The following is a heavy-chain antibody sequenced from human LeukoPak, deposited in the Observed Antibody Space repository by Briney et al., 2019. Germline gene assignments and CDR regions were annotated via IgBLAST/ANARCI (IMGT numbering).Heavy chain of an antibody. CDR2: IYHSGST. D-gene: IGHD4/OR15-4a*01. J-gene: IGHJ4*02. CDR1: DYSISSGYY. CDR3: SGGNYYYFDF. V-gene: IGHV4-38-2*02. Sequence: SEILSLTCTVSDYSISSGYYWGWIRQPPGKGLEWIGGIYHSGSTYYNPSLKSRVTISVDTSKNQFSLKLSSVTAADTAVYYCSGGNYYYFDFWGQGTLVTVSS.